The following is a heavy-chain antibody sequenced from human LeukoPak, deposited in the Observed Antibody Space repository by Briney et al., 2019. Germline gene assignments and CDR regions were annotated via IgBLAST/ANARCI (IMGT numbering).Heavy chain of an antibody. CDR2: IYSGGST. V-gene: IGHV3-53*05. Sequence: TGGSLRLSCAASGFTVSSNYMSWARQAPGKGLEWVSVIYSGGSTYYADSVKGRFTISRDNSKNTLYLQMNSLRAEDTAVYYCAKALAAAGHYYYYGIDVWGQGTTVTVSS. CDR1: GFTVSSNY. J-gene: IGHJ6*02. CDR3: AKALAAAGHYYYYGIDV. D-gene: IGHD6-13*01.